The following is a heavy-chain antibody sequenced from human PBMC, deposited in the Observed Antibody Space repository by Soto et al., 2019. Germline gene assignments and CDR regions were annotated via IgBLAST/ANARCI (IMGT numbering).Heavy chain of an antibody. CDR2: IKRDASEK. CDR3: ASDSGYGSGSSVNHYLEY. CDR1: GFAFGNYW. D-gene: IGHD3-10*01. J-gene: IGHJ4*01. Sequence: EVQLVESGGDLVQPGGSLRLSCAASGFAFGNYWMSWVRQAPGKGLEWLATIKRDASEKKYVDSVKGRFTMSRDNAKNSLSLQMDSLRNEDTAVYYGASDSGYGSGSSVNHYLEYWGHGTLVTVSS. V-gene: IGHV3-7*01.